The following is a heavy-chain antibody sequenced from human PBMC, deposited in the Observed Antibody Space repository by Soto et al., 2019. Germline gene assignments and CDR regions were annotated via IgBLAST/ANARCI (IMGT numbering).Heavy chain of an antibody. CDR3: ARVVGALGHWFDP. CDR1: GYTFTSYG. D-gene: IGHD1-26*01. V-gene: IGHV1-18*01. J-gene: IGHJ5*02. Sequence: QVQLVQSGGEVKKPGASVKVSCKASGYTFTSYGISWVRQAPGQGLEWMGRISAYNGNTNYAQKLQGRVTMTTDTSTSTAYTELRSLRSDDTAGYYCARVVGALGHWFDPWGQGTLGTVSS. CDR2: ISAYNGNT.